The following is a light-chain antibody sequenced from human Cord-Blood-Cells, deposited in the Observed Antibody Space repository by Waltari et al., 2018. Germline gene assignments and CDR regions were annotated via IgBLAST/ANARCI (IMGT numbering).Light chain of an antibody. CDR3: CSYAGSSTFDV. V-gene: IGLV2-23*03. CDR1: SRDVGSYKL. Sequence: QSALTQPASVSGSPGQSITIPCTGTSRDVGSYKLVSWYQQHPDKAPKLMIYGGSKRPSGVSNRFSGSKSGNTASLTISGLQAEDEADYYCCSYAGSSTFDVFGTGTKVTVL. J-gene: IGLJ1*01. CDR2: GGS.